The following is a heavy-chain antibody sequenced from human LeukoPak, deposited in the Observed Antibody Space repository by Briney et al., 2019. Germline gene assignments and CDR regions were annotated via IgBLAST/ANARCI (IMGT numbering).Heavy chain of an antibody. CDR1: GFAVTSSY. CDR2: VYGGGNT. D-gene: IGHD3-10*01. CDR3: VRERFGAYVEN. J-gene: IGHJ4*02. Sequence: PGGSLRLSCAVSGFAVTSSYMTWVRQAPGKGLEWVSTVYGGGNTAYADSVKGRFTISRDTSKNTLLLQMNSLRAEDTAVYFCVRERFGAYVENWGQGALVTVSS. V-gene: IGHV3-53*01.